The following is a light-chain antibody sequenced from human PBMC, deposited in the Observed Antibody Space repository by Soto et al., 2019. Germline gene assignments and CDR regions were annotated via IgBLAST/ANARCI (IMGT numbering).Light chain of an antibody. CDR2: DAS. CDR1: QSVSNS. J-gene: IGKJ5*01. V-gene: IGKV3-11*01. Sequence: EIVLTQSPATLSLSPGERATLSCRASQSVSNSLARFQQKPGQAPRLLIYDASNRATGIPARFSGSGSGTDFTLTISSLEPEDFAVYYCQQRSDWITFGQGTRLEIK. CDR3: QQRSDWIT.